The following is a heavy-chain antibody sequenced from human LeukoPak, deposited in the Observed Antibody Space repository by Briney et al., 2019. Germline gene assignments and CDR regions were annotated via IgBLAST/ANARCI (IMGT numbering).Heavy chain of an antibody. D-gene: IGHD3-22*01. CDR3: ARGGDYYDSSGPIRV. Sequence: SETLSLTCAVSGGSISSGGYSWSWIRQPPGKGLEWIGYIYHSGNTYYNPSLKSRVTISVDRSKNQFSLRLTSVTAADTAVYYCARGGDYYDSSGPIRVWGQGTLVTASS. V-gene: IGHV4-30-2*01. CDR2: IYHSGNT. J-gene: IGHJ4*02. CDR1: GGSISSGGYS.